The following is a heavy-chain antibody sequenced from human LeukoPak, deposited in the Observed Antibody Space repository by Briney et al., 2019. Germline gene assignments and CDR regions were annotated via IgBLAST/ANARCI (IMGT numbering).Heavy chain of an antibody. D-gene: IGHD6-19*01. J-gene: IGHJ4*02. CDR1: GDSVSSNSAA. CDR2: TYYRSTWLN. V-gene: IGHV6-1*01. Sequence: SQTLSLTCAISGDSVSSNSAAWNWIRQSPSRGLEWLGRTYYRSTWLNDHAGSLKSRISINPDTSKNQFSLQLNSVTPEDTAVYYCAREPHGSGLLFDYWGRGTLVTVSS. CDR3: AREPHGSGLLFDY.